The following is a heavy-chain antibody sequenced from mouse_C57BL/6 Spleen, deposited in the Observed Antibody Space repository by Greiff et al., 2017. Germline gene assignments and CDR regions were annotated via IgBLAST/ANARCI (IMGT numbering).Heavy chain of an antibody. Sequence: VQVVESGAELARPGASVKMSCKASGYTFTSYTMHRVKQRPGQGLEWIGYINPSSGYTKYNQKFKDKATLTADKSSSTAYMQLSSLTSEDSAVYYCARENPRYGFDYWGQGTTLTVSS. CDR3: ARENPRYGFDY. CDR1: GYTFTSYT. J-gene: IGHJ2*01. D-gene: IGHD2-14*01. V-gene: IGHV1-4*01. CDR2: INPSSGYT.